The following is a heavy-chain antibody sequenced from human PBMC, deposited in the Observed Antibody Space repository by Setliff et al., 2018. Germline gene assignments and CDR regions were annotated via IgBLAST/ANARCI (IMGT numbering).Heavy chain of an antibody. Sequence: GASVKVSCKASGYTFTSSGITWVRQAPGQGLEWMGWISVCSGNTNYAQKLQGRVTMTTDTSTSTAYMELRSLTPDDTAVYYCSRLVRYCTARTCQTASGAEIWGQGTLVTVSS. J-gene: IGHJ4*02. CDR1: GYTFTSSG. CDR3: SRLVRYCTARTCQTASGAEI. CDR2: ISVCSGNT. D-gene: IGHD2-8*02. V-gene: IGHV1-18*01.